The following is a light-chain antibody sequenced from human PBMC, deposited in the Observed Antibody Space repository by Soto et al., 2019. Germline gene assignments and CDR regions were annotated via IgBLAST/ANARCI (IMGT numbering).Light chain of an antibody. CDR3: QVWDSGPDHVV. J-gene: IGLJ2*01. CDR2: DDT. Sequence: SSELTQSPSMSVAPGQTATITCGGNNIGSKSVQWYQQKSGQAPVLVVYDDTDRPSGIPERFSGSNSANTATLTISRVEAEDEADYSCQVWDSGPDHVVFGGGTKLTVL. V-gene: IGLV3-21*02. CDR1: NIGSKS.